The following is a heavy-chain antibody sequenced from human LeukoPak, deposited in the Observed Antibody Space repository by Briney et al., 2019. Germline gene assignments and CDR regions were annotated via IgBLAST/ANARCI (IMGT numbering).Heavy chain of an antibody. CDR3: ARGGQAGTGDY. CDR1: GFTFSTYW. Sequence: GGSLRLSCAASGFTFSTYWMTWVRQSPGKGLEWVANIKQDGSDKYYVDAVKGRFTISRDNAKNSLYLEMNSLRAEDTAVYYCARGGQAGTGDYWGQGTLVTVSS. V-gene: IGHV3-7*01. CDR2: IKQDGSDK. D-gene: IGHD3-10*01. J-gene: IGHJ4*02.